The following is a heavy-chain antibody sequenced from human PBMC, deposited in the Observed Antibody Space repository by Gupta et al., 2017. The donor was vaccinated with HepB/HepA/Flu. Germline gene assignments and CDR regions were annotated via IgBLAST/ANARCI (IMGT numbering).Heavy chain of an antibody. Sequence: EVQVVESGGGLVQPGESLRLSCVGPGLTFSNSLMTWFSQPPGKGLVWVAKIDPYGNEKHYVDSVKGRFTISRDNARNSLYLQMNSLRDEDTAIYYCTRDLGLRTPGGVGYWGQGTLVTVAS. J-gene: IGHJ4*02. D-gene: IGHD2-8*01. CDR3: TRDLGLRTPGGVGY. CDR1: GLTFSNSL. CDR2: IDPYGNEK. V-gene: IGHV3-7*01.